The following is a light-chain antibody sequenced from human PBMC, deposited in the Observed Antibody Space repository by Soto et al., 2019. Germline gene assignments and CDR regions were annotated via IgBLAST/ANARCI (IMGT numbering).Light chain of an antibody. CDR1: SSDVGGYNY. Sequence: QSVLTQPASLSGSPGQSITISCTGTSSDVGGYNYVSWYQQHPGKAPKLIISDVSNRPSGVSNRFSGSKSGNTASLTISGLQAEDEAGYYCNSYPRSSPHVCGTGTKVTGL. V-gene: IGLV2-14*03. J-gene: IGLJ1*01. CDR2: DVS. CDR3: NSYPRSSPHV.